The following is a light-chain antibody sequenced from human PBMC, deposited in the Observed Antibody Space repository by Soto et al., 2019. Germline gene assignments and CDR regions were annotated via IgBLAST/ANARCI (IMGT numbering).Light chain of an antibody. CDR3: CSYAGSSTAI. V-gene: IGLV2-23*01. CDR2: EGS. J-gene: IGLJ2*01. CDR1: SSDVGSDNL. Sequence: QSALTQPASVSGSPGQSITISFTGISSDVGSDNLVSWYQQHPGKAPKLMIYEGSKRPSGVSNRFSGSKSGNTASLTISGLQAEDEADYYCCSYAGSSTAIFGGGTKLTVL.